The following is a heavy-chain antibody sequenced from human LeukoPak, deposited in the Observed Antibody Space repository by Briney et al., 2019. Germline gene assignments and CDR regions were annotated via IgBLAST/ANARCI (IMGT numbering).Heavy chain of an antibody. V-gene: IGHV1-69*04. CDR1: GGTFSSYA. Sequence: SVKVSCKASGGTFSSYAISWVRQAPGQGLEWMGRIIPILGIANYAQKFQGRVTITADKSTSTAYMELSRLRSDDTAVYYCARDVLRYFDWAEGYNWFDPWGQGTLVTVSS. CDR3: ARDVLRYFDWAEGYNWFDP. J-gene: IGHJ5*02. D-gene: IGHD3-9*01. CDR2: IIPILGIA.